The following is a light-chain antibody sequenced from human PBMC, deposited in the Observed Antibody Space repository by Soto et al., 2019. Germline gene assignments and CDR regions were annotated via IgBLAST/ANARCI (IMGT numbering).Light chain of an antibody. J-gene: IGKJ2*01. Sequence: EIVMTHSPATLSVSPGERATLSCRASQSDSNNLAWYQQKPGQAPRLLIYGASTRATAIPARFSGSGSGTEFTLTISSLKYEDFEVYFCQQYDNWPYTFGQGTKVDIK. V-gene: IGKV3-15*01. CDR2: GAS. CDR3: QQYDNWPYT. CDR1: QSDSNN.